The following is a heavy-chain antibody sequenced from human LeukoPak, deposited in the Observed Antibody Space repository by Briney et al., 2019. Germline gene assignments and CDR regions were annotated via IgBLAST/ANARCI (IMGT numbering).Heavy chain of an antibody. J-gene: IGHJ6*02. D-gene: IGHD2/OR15-2a*01. V-gene: IGHV4-38-2*02. Sequence: KPSETLSLTCTVSGYSISSGYYWGWIRQPPGKGLEWIGSIYHSGSTYYNPSLKSRVTISVDTSKNQFSLKLSSVTAADTAVYYCARLSGIYYYGVDVWGQGTTVTVSS. CDR2: IYHSGST. CDR1: GYSISSGYY. CDR3: ARLSGIYYYGVDV.